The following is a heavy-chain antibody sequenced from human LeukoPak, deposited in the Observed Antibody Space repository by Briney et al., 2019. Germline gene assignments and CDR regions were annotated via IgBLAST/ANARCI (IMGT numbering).Heavy chain of an antibody. D-gene: IGHD3-9*01. CDR3: ARGQVSTGTLDY. J-gene: IGHJ4*02. V-gene: IGHV1-46*01. CDR2: INPSGVST. Sequence: GASLKVSCKASGYTFTSYYMHWVRQAPGQGLEWVGVINPSGVSTINAQKFQGRVSMTRDTSTSTVYMELSSLRFDDTAVFYCARGQVSTGTLDYWGKGTLVTVSS. CDR1: GYTFTSYY.